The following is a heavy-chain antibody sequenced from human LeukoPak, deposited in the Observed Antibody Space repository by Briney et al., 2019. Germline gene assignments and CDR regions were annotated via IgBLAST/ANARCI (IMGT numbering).Heavy chain of an antibody. D-gene: IGHD6-6*01. CDR3: VRGLDYFDY. J-gene: IGHJ4*02. V-gene: IGHV3-23*01. Sequence: GGSLRLSCAASGFIFSNYAMGWGRQAPGKGLEWVSSITGSGGNTYYADSVKGRFTFSRDNSKNTLHLQMNSLRAEDTAVYYCVRGLDYFDYWGQGTLVTVS. CDR1: GFIFSNYA. CDR2: ITGSGGNT.